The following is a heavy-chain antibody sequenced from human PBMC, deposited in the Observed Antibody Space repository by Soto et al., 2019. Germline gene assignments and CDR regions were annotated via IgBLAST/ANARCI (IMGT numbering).Heavy chain of an antibody. J-gene: IGHJ3*02. CDR3: ARLRKIPPHAFDI. CDR2: IDPSDSYT. V-gene: IGHV5-10-1*01. Sequence: GESLKIACKGSGYSFTSYWISWVRQMPGKGLEWMGRIDPSDSYTNSSPSFQGHVTISADKSISTAYLQWSSLKASDTAMYYCARLRKIPPHAFDIWGQGTMVTVSS. CDR1: GYSFTSYW.